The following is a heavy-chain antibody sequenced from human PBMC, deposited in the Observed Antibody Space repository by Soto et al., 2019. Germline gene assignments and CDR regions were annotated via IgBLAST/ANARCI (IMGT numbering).Heavy chain of an antibody. CDR3: ARDKDRQQLGGNYYDGIDV. J-gene: IGHJ6*02. D-gene: IGHD2-15*01. CDR2: IIPIFSTP. CDR1: GGTFGNSA. Sequence: QVQLVQSGAEVKKPGSSVTVSCKASGGTFGNSAISWVRQAPGQGLEWMGGIIPIFSTPDYAQKFQGRVTMTAYESKTTAYRELTSLKSEDTAVYYCARDKDRQQLGGNYYDGIDVWGQGTTVTVSS. V-gene: IGHV1-69*12.